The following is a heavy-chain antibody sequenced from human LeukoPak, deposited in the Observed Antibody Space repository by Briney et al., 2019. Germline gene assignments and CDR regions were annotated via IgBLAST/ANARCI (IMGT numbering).Heavy chain of an antibody. J-gene: IGHJ3*02. V-gene: IGHV1-69*05. Sequence: GASVKVSCKASGGTFSSYAISWVRQAPGQGLEWMGGIIPIFGTANYAQKFQGRVTITTDESTSTAYMELSSLRSEDTAVYYCARGRSPLERNAFDIWGQGTMVTVSS. CDR3: ARGRSPLERNAFDI. D-gene: IGHD1-1*01. CDR1: GGTFSSYA. CDR2: IIPIFGTA.